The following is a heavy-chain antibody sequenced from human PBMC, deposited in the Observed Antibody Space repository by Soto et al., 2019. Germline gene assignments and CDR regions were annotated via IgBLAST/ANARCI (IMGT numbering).Heavy chain of an antibody. J-gene: IGHJ6*03. V-gene: IGHV4-31*01. CDR1: GGSISSGGYY. D-gene: IGHD6-13*01. Sequence: QVQLQESGPGLVKPSQTLSLTCTVSGGSISSGGYYWSWIRQHPGKGLEWIGYIYYSGSTYYNPSLKSLVTISVDTSKNQFSLKLSSVTAADTAVYYCARAGAAAGTFYYYYMDVWGTGTTVTVSS. CDR2: IYYSGST. CDR3: ARAGAAAGTFYYYYMDV.